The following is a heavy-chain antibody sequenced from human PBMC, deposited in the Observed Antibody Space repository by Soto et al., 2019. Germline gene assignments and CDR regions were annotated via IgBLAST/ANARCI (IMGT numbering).Heavy chain of an antibody. J-gene: IGHJ4*02. Sequence: EVQLVESGGGLVKPGGSLRLSCAASGFTCSSYSMNWVRQAPGKRLEWVSSISSSSSYIYYADSVKGRFTNSRDNPKNSLYLQMNSLRAAGTAVYYCARAKIVATIADYWGQGTLVTFSS. CDR2: ISSSSSYI. CDR3: ARAKIVATIADY. CDR1: GFTCSSYS. V-gene: IGHV3-21*01. D-gene: IGHD5-12*01.